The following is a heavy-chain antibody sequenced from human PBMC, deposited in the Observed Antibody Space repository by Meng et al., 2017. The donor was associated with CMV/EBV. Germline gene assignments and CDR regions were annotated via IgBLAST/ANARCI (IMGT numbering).Heavy chain of an antibody. CDR1: GFTFSSYW. D-gene: IGHD5-12*01. J-gene: IGHJ6*02. Sequence: GESLKISCAASGFTFSSYWMSWVRQAPGKGLEWVANIKQDGGEKYYVDSVKGRFTISRDNAKNSLYLQMNSLRAEDTAVYYCARDRQWLRFLWSYGMDVWGQGTTVTVSS. V-gene: IGHV3-7*01. CDR3: ARDRQWLRFLWSYGMDV. CDR2: IKQDGGEK.